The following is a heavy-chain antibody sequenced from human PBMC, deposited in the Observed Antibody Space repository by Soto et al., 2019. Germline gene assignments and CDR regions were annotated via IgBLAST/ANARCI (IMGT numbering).Heavy chain of an antibody. V-gene: IGHV4-59*01. CDR2: IYYSGST. J-gene: IGHJ6*02. Sequence: PSETLSLTCTVSGGSISSYYWSWIRQPPGKGLEWIGYIYYSGSTNYNPSLKSRVTISVDTSKNQLSLKLSSVTAADTAVYYCARAPPYYDFWSGYSYYYGMDVWGQGTTVTVSS. CDR3: ARAPPYYDFWSGYSYYYGMDV. CDR1: GGSISSYY. D-gene: IGHD3-3*01.